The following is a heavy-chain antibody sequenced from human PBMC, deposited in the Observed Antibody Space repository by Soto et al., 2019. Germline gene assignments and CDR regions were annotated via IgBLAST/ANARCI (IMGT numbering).Heavy chain of an antibody. Sequence: TSETLSLTCTVSGGSISSRSYYWGWIRQPPGKGLEWIGYIYYSGSTNYNPSLKSRVTISVDTSKNQFSLKLSSVTAADTAVYYCARSIVGATRGFDYWGQGTLVTVSS. D-gene: IGHD1-26*01. CDR2: IYYSGST. CDR1: GGSISSRSYY. V-gene: IGHV4-61*01. J-gene: IGHJ4*02. CDR3: ARSIVGATRGFDY.